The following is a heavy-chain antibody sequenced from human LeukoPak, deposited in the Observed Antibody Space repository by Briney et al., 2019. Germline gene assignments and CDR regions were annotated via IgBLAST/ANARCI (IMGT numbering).Heavy chain of an antibody. CDR3: ARDHPVTYYGSGSYYDY. J-gene: IGHJ4*02. CDR2: IYSSGST. Sequence: SETLSLTCTVSGGSISGVYWNWIRQPAGKGLEWIGRIYSSGSTDYNPSLKSRVTMLVDTSKNHFSLKLSSVTAADTAIYYCARDHPVTYYGSGSYYDYWGQGALVTVSS. CDR1: GGSISGVY. D-gene: IGHD3-10*01. V-gene: IGHV4-4*07.